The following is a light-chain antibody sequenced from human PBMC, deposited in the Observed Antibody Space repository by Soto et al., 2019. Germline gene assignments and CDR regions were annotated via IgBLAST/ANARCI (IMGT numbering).Light chain of an antibody. Sequence: IQTTQSPSSRSASVGDRVPISCRASQGIRNDLAWYQNKPGKAPKILIYGASSLQSGVPSRFSGSGSGTDFNLTISSLQPEDFATYLCQQKYRVPRTFGQGTKVEI. J-gene: IGKJ1*01. CDR3: QQKYRVPRT. CDR2: GAS. V-gene: IGKV1-39*01. CDR1: QGIRND.